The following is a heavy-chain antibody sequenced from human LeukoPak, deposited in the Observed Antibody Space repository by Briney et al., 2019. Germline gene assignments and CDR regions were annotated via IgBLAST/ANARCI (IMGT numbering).Heavy chain of an antibody. CDR3: VREGSSSRFVDY. CDR1: GGSISSYY. CDR2: IDYSGST. Sequence: SETLSLTCTVSGGSISSYYWSWIRQPPGKGLEWIGYIDYSGSTKYNPSLKSRVTISVDTSKNQFSLKMSSVTAADTALHYCVREGSSSRFVDYWGQGTLVTVSS. V-gene: IGHV4-59*01. J-gene: IGHJ4*02. D-gene: IGHD3-10*01.